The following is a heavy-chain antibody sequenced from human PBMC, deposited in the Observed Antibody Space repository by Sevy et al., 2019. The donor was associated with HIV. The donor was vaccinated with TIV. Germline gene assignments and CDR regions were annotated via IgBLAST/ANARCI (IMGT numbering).Heavy chain of an antibody. D-gene: IGHD6-13*01. V-gene: IGHV3-49*04. CDR2: LKSDVYGGTV. CDR3: TRWKAAQSIFDY. J-gene: IGHJ4*02. CDR1: GFTFGDYC. Sequence: GESLKISCTASGFTFGDYCMSWVRQAPGKGLEWVAFLKSDVYGGTVDHAASVRGRFVISRDYSKTIAYLQMNDLKTEDTGVYYCTRWKAAQSIFDYWGQGALVTVSS.